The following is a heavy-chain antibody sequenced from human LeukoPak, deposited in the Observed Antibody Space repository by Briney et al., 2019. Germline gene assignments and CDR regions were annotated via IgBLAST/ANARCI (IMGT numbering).Heavy chain of an antibody. CDR3: ARDRWFLLDSYMDV. CDR2: IYYSGST. Sequence: SETLSLTCTVSGGSISSGDYYWSWIRQPPGKGLEWIGYIYYSGSTYYNPSLKSRVTISVDTSKNQFSLKLSSVTAADTAVYYCARDRWFLLDSYMDVWGKGTTVTVSS. V-gene: IGHV4-30-4*08. CDR1: GGSISSGDYY. J-gene: IGHJ6*03. D-gene: IGHD2-15*01.